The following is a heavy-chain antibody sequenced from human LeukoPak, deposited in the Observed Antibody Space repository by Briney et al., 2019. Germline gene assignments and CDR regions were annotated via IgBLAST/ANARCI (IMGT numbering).Heavy chain of an antibody. CDR1: GYFTSSGYS. Sequence: PSETLSLTCTVSGYFTSSGYSWGWIRQSPGKGLEWIGSIYQSGSTYYNPSLKSRVTISVDTSKNHFSLRLTSVTAADTAVYYCARDPYGYCSGGSCYSDYYGMDVWGQGTTVTVSS. J-gene: IGHJ6*02. D-gene: IGHD2-15*01. CDR3: ARDPYGYCSGGSCYSDYYGMDV. CDR2: IYQSGST. V-gene: IGHV4-38-2*02.